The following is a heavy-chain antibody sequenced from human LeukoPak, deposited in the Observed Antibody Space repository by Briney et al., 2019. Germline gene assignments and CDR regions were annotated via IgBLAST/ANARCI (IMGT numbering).Heavy chain of an antibody. CDR3: TRAIAG. J-gene: IGHJ4*02. CDR1: GFTFSDHH. V-gene: IGHV3-72*01. Sequence: PGGSLRLSCAASGFTFSDHHMDWVRQAPGKGLEWVGRITNKANSYTTEYAAFVKGRFTLSRNDSKNSLYLQMNSLKVEDTAVYYCTRAIAGWGQGTLVTVSS. D-gene: IGHD2-21*01. CDR2: ITNKANSYTT.